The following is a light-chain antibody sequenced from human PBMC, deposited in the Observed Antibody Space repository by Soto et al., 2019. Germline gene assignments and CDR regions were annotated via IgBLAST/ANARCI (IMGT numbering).Light chain of an antibody. CDR2: WAS. CDR1: QSLLYSSNNKNY. J-gene: IGKJ1*01. V-gene: IGKV4-1*01. CDR3: QQYYSTPRT. Sequence: DIVMTQSPDSLAVSLGERATINCKSSQSLLYSSNNKNYSAWYQQKPGQPPKLLIYWASTRESGVPDRFSGSGSGTDFTLTISSLQAEDVAVYYCQQYYSTPRTFGQGTKVDSK.